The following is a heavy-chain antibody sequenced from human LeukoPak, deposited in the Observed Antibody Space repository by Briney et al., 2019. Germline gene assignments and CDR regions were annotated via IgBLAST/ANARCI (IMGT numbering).Heavy chain of an antibody. Sequence: ASVKVSCKASGGTFSSYAISWVRQAPGQGLEWMGGIIPIFGTANYARKFQGRVTITTDESTSTAYMELSSLRSEDTAVYYCARDFEPDTAMVHAFDIWGQGTMVTVSS. CDR3: ARDFEPDTAMVHAFDI. D-gene: IGHD5-18*01. CDR2: IIPIFGTA. J-gene: IGHJ3*02. CDR1: GGTFSSYA. V-gene: IGHV1-69*05.